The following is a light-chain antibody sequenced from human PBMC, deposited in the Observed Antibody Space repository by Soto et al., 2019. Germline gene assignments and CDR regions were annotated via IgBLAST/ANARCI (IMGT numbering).Light chain of an antibody. J-gene: IGLJ1*01. CDR3: PLDAGPGTYV. V-gene: IGLV2-23*01. CDR2: DGS. Sequence: QSALTQPASVSGSPGQSITISCTGSSSDVGNYGVVSWYQQHPGKVPKLIIYDGSQRPSGVSDRFSGSKSGNTASLTISGLQAEDEADYYCPLDAGPGTYVFGTGTKVTVL. CDR1: SSDVGNYGV.